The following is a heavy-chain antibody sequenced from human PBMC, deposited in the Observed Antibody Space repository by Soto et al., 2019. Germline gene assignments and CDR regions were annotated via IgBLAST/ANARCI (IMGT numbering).Heavy chain of an antibody. CDR1: GGSFISYA. V-gene: IGHV1-69*01. CDR3: ARGIEAAGTVWFDP. J-gene: IGHJ5*02. CDR2: IIPIFGTA. D-gene: IGHD6-13*01. Sequence: SVKVACKASGGSFISYAIIWVRQAPGQGLEWMGGIIPIFGTANYAQKFQGRVTITADESTSTAYMELSSLRSEDTAVYYCARGIEAAGTVWFDPWGQGTLVTVSS.